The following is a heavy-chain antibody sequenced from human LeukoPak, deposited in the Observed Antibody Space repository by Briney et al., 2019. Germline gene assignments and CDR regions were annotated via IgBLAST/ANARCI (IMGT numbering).Heavy chain of an antibody. CDR1: GGSISSYY. D-gene: IGHD6-19*01. CDR2: IYYSGGT. Sequence: PSETLSLTCTVSGGSISSYYWSWIRQPPGKGLEWMGYIYYSGGTNYNPSLKSRATISVHTSKNQFSLKLSSVTAADTAVYYCAKDSSSGWYFLGGAFDIWGQGTMVTVSS. CDR3: AKDSSSGWYFLGGAFDI. V-gene: IGHV4-59*01. J-gene: IGHJ3*02.